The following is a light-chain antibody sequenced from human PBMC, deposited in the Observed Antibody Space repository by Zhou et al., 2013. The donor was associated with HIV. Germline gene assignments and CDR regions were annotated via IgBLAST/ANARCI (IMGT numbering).Light chain of an antibody. CDR3: QQAHIFPHT. V-gene: IGKV1-8*01. J-gene: IGKJ4*01. CDR1: QVISTY. Sequence: AIRITQSPSSLSASTGDRVTITCRASQVISTYLAWYEQKPGKAPKLLIYGASTLQSGIPSRFTGSGSGSDFTLTISGLQSDDFATYYCQQAHIFPHTFGGGTRVEIK. CDR2: GAS.